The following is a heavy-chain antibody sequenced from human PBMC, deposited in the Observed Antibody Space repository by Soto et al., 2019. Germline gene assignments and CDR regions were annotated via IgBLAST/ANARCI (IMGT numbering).Heavy chain of an antibody. CDR2: IKQDGSEK. Sequence: GGSLRLSCAASGFTFSSYWMSWVRQAPGKGLEWVANIKQDGSEKYYVDSVKGRFTISRDNAKNSLYLQMNSLRAEDTAVYYCARDLYGDYVYAFDIWGQGTMVTVSS. V-gene: IGHV3-7*01. J-gene: IGHJ3*02. CDR3: ARDLYGDYVYAFDI. CDR1: GFTFSSYW. D-gene: IGHD4-17*01.